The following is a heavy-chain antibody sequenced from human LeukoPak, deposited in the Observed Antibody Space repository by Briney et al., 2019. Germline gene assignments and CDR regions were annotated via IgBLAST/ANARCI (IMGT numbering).Heavy chain of an antibody. CDR3: ARGMVPAAIGPFDP. J-gene: IGHJ5*02. Sequence: ASVKVSCKASGGTFSSYAISWVRQAPGQGLEWMGGIIPIFGTANYAQKFQGRVTITADESTGTAYMELSSLRSEDTAVYYCARGMVPAAIGPFDPWGQGTLVTVSS. V-gene: IGHV1-69*13. D-gene: IGHD2-2*01. CDR2: IIPIFGTA. CDR1: GGTFSSYA.